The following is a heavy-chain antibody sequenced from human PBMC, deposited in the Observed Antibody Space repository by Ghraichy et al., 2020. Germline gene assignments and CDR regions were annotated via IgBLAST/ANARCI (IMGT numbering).Heavy chain of an antibody. CDR2: INPSDGTR. CDR1: GYTFTTYY. D-gene: IGHD1-7*01. V-gene: IGHV1-46*01. J-gene: IGHJ4*02. CDR3: AREPHGTGFFDY. Sequence: ASVKVSCKASGYTFTTYYMHWVRQAPGQGLEWMGVINPSDGTRNYAQNFQGRVTMTRDPSTSTVYMEVSSLRSEDTAVYYCAREPHGTGFFDYWGQGTLVTVSS.